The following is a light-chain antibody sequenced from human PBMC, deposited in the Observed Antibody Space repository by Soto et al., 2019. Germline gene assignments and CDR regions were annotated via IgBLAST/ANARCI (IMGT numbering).Light chain of an antibody. CDR3: QQYNSHSPWT. CDR1: QSISSW. Sequence: DIQMTQSPSTLSASVGDRVTITCRASQSISSWLAWYQQKPGKAPKLLIYDASSLESRVPSRFSGSGSGTEFTLTISSLQPDDFATYYCQQYNSHSPWTFGQGTKVEIK. CDR2: DAS. J-gene: IGKJ1*01. V-gene: IGKV1-5*01.